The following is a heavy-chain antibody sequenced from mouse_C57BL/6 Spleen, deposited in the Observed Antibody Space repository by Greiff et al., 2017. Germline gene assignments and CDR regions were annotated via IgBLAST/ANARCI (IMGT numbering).Heavy chain of an antibody. J-gene: IGHJ2*01. D-gene: IGHD2-4*01. V-gene: IGHV1-74*01. CDR1: GYTFTSYW. CDR2: IHPSDSDT. Sequence: QVQLKESGAELVKPGASVKVSCKASGYTFTSYWMHWVKQRPGQGLEWIGRIHPSDSDTNYNQKFKGKATLTVDKSSSTAYMQLSSLTSEDSAVYKGAMGEEQIYYDYDGDYFDYWGQGTTLTVSS. CDR3: AMGEEQIYYDYDGDYFDY.